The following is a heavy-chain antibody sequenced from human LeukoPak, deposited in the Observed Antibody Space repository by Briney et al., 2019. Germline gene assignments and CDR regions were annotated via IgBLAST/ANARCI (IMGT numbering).Heavy chain of an antibody. V-gene: IGHV4-59*08. Sequence: SETLSLTCTVSGGSISSYYWSWIRQPPGKGLEWIGYIYYSGGTNYNPSPKSRVTISVDTSKNQFSLKLSSVTAADTAVYYCARRGDSSGWRNWFDPWGQGTLVTVSS. D-gene: IGHD6-19*01. CDR1: GGSISSYY. CDR3: ARRGDSSGWRNWFDP. J-gene: IGHJ5*02. CDR2: IYYSGGT.